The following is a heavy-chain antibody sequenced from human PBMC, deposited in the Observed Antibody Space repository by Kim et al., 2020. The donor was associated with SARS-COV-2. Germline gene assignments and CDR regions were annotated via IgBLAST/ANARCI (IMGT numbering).Heavy chain of an antibody. D-gene: IGHD6-19*01. V-gene: IGHV3-30*18. CDR3: AKGISGWYFGPDYYYGMDV. J-gene: IGHJ6*02. Sequence: GGSLRLSCAASGFTFSSYGMHWVRQAPGKGLEWVAVISYDGSNKYYADSVKGRFTISRDNSKNTLYLQMNSLRAEDTAVYYCAKGISGWYFGPDYYYGMDVWGQGTTVTVSS. CDR1: GFTFSSYG. CDR2: ISYDGSNK.